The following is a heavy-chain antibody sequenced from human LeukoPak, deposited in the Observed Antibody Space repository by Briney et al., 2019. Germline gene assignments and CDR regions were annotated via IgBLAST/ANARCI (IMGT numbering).Heavy chain of an antibody. V-gene: IGHV1-46*01. J-gene: IGHJ5*02. CDR2: INPSGGST. D-gene: IGHD2-2*01. CDR1: GYSFTTYY. Sequence: ASVKVSCKASGYSFTTYYIHWVREAPGQGLEWMGVINPSGGSTSFAQKFRARLTMTRDTSTSTVHMELSGLRSEDTAVYYCAREIVVVPSAMGFDPWGQRTLVTVSS. CDR3: AREIVVVPSAMGFDP.